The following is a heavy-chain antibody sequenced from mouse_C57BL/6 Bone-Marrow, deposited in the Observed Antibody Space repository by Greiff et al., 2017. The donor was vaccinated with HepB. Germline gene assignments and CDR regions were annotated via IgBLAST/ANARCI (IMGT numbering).Heavy chain of an antibody. V-gene: IGHV1-52*01. Sequence: QVQLQQPGAELVRPGSSVKLSCKASGYTFTSYWMHWVKQRPIQGLEWIGNIDPSDSETHYNQKFKDKATLTVDKSSSTAYMQLSSLTSEDSAVYYCARAPDYYGSSSRWGQGASVTVSS. CDR1: GYTFTSYW. J-gene: IGHJ4*01. D-gene: IGHD1-1*01. CDR2: IDPSDSET. CDR3: ARAPDYYGSSSR.